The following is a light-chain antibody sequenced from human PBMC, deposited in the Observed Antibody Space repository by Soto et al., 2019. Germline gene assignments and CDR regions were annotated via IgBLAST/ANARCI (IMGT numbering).Light chain of an antibody. CDR2: EVS. J-gene: IGLJ1*01. V-gene: IGLV2-8*01. CDR3: SSYACSNTFDV. CDR1: SSDVGGYNY. Sequence: QSALTQPPSASGSPGQSVTISCTGTSSDVGGYNYVSWYQQHPGKAPKLMIYEVSKRPSGVPDRFSGSKSGNTASLTVSGLQAEDYADYYCSSYACSNTFDVFGTGTMVTVL.